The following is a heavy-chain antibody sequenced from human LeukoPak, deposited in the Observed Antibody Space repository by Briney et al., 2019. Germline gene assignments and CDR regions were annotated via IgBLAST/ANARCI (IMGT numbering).Heavy chain of an antibody. D-gene: IGHD2-15*01. CDR2: INTNTWSP. Sequence: VSVKVSCKASGYTFTSYAMKWVRQAPGQGLEWMGWINTNTWSPTYAQGFTGRFVFSLDTSVSTAYLQISSLKAEDTAVYYCARARGCSDNSCYGDNWGQGTLVTVSS. V-gene: IGHV7-4-1*02. J-gene: IGHJ4*02. CDR3: ARARGCSDNSCYGDN. CDR1: GYTFTSYA.